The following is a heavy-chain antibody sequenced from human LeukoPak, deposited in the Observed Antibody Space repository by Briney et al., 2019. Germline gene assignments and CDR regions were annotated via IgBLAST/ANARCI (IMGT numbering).Heavy chain of an antibody. Sequence: GASVKVSCKASGGTFSSYAISWVRQAPGQGLEWIGRINPGSGGTNYAQRFQGRVTMTSDTSISTAYMELSRLRSDDTAVYYCTRAGLLIGYDYWGQGTLVAVSS. CDR1: GGTFSSYA. J-gene: IGHJ4*02. V-gene: IGHV1-2*06. CDR3: TRAGLLIGYDY. CDR2: INPGSGGT. D-gene: IGHD3-9*01.